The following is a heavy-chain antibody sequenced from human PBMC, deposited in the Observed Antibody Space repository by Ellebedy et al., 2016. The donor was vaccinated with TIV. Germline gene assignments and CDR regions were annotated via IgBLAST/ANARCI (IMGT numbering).Heavy chain of an antibody. Sequence: GESLKISCKGSGYSFTSYWIGWVCQMPGKGLGWMGIIYPGDSDTRYSPSFQGQVTISADKSISTAYLQWSSLKASDTAMYYCARRMAVGNSSWDYWGQGTLVTVSS. J-gene: IGHJ4*02. D-gene: IGHD6-6*01. CDR2: IYPGDSDT. V-gene: IGHV5-51*01. CDR1: GYSFTSYW. CDR3: ARRMAVGNSSWDY.